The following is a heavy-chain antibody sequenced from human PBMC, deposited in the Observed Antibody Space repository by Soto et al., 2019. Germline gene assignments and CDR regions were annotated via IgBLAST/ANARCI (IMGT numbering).Heavy chain of an antibody. Sequence: QVQLVQSGGEVKKPGASVKVSCKASGYTFTSYGISWVRQAPGQGLEWMGRISAYNGNTNYAQKLQGRVTMTTDTPPGTASREVGTLSLDDPAVYYWARVGGARGHWFPPWCQGPLVTFS. CDR2: ISAYNGNT. D-gene: IGHD3-16*01. V-gene: IGHV1-18*01. J-gene: IGHJ5*02. CDR1: GYTFTSYG. CDR3: ARVGGARGHWFPP.